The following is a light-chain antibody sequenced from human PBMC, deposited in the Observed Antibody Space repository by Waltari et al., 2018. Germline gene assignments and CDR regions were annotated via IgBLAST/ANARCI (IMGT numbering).Light chain of an antibody. CDR2: ATS. V-gene: IGKV1D-16*01. Sequence: DIQVTQSPSSLSASVGDRVTITCRASQGITRWLAWYQQKPEEAPKSLIYATSSLQSGVPSKFSGSGSGTDFTLTINNLQPEDFATYYCQQYNSFPLTFGGGTKVEIK. J-gene: IGKJ4*01. CDR1: QGITRW. CDR3: QQYNSFPLT.